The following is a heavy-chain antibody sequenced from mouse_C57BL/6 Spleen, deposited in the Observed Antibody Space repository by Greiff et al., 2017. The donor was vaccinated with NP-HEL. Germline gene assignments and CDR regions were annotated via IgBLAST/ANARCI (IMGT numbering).Heavy chain of an antibody. V-gene: IGHV1-81*01. CDR1: GYTFTSYG. D-gene: IGHD1-1*01. J-gene: IGHJ1*03. CDR2: IYPRSGNT. CDR3: ARITEYFDV. Sequence: VKVVESGAELARPGASVKLSCKASGYTFTSYGISWVKQRTGQGLEWIGEIYPRSGNTYYNEKFKGKATLTADKSSSTAYMELRSLTSEDSAVYFCARITEYFDVWGTGTTVTVSS.